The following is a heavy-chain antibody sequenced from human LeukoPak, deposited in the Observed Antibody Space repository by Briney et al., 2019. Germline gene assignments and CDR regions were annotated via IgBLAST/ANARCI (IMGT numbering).Heavy chain of an antibody. CDR2: INDSGTT. V-gene: IGHV4-38-2*02. CDR1: GYSINSGYY. J-gene: IGHJ4*02. CDR3: AREGPMFDSGSYSKSLGY. Sequence: SGTLSLTCTVSGYSINSGYYWGWIRPPPGKVLEWIAIINDSGTTYYKPSLTSRVTISVDTSKNQFSLRMTPLTVADTAVYYFAREGPMFDSGSYSKSLGYWGQGTLVTVSS. D-gene: IGHD3-10*01.